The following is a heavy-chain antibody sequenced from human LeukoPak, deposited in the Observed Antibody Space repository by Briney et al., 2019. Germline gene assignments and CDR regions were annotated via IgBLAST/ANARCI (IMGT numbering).Heavy chain of an antibody. D-gene: IGHD5-18*01. Sequence: PSGTLSLTCAVSVGSISSGNWWTWVRQSPGKGLEWIGEIYHNGTLNYNPSLKSRVTISVDTSKNQFSLNLSSVTAADTAVYYCARRDSHGFSYYFDYWGQGALVTVSS. J-gene: IGHJ4*02. CDR3: ARRDSHGFSYYFDY. CDR1: VGSISSGNW. V-gene: IGHV4-4*02. CDR2: IYHNGTL.